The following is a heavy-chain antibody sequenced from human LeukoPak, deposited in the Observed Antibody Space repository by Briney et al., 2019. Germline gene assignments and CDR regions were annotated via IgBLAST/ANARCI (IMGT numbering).Heavy chain of an antibody. Sequence: PSETLSLTCAVYGGSFSGYYWSWIRQPPGKGVEWIGEINHSGSTNYNPSLKSRVTISVDTSKNQFSLKLSSVTAADTAVYYCAIRTGYYGNYYYYGIDVWGEGTTVTVSS. V-gene: IGHV4-34*01. CDR2: INHSGST. CDR1: GGSFSGYY. D-gene: IGHD3/OR15-3a*01. CDR3: AIRTGYYGNYYYYGIDV. J-gene: IGHJ6*04.